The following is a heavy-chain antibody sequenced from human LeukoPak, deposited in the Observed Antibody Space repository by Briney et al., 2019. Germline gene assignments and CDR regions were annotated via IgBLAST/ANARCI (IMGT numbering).Heavy chain of an antibody. CDR2: SSSSGSTI. D-gene: IGHD1-20*01. J-gene: IGHJ4*02. Sequence: GGSLRLSCAASGFTFSSYEMNWVRQAPGKGLEWVSYSSSSGSTIYYADSVKGRFTISRDNSKNTLYLQMNSLRAEDTAVYYCAKVGNWDYWGQGTLVTVSS. CDR1: GFTFSSYE. CDR3: AKVGNWDY. V-gene: IGHV3-48*03.